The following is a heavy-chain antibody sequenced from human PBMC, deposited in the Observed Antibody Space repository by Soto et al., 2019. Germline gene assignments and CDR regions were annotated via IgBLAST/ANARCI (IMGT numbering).Heavy chain of an antibody. J-gene: IGHJ4*02. CDR3: AKEAYSSGLQGN. D-gene: IGHD6-19*01. Sequence: GGSLRLSCAASGFTFSFYAMTWVRQAPGKGLEWVSTISDSASNTYYPDSVKGRFTISRDNSKNTLYLQMNSLRVEDTAVYYCAKEAYSSGLQGNWGQGTLVTVSS. CDR1: GFTFSFYA. CDR2: ISDSASNT. V-gene: IGHV3-23*01.